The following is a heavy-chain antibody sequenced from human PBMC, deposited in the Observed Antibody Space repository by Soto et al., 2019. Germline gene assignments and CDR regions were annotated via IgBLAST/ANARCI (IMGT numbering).Heavy chain of an antibody. D-gene: IGHD5-18*01. CDR1: GFTFSSYA. CDR2: LSGSGGST. CDR3: AKALTRGYSYGYVDY. V-gene: IGHV3-23*01. Sequence: EVQLLESGGGLVQPGGSLRLSCAASGFTFSSYAMSWVRQAPGKGLEWVSALSGSGGSTYYADSVKGRFTISRDNSKNTLYLQMNSLRAEDTAVYYCAKALTRGYSYGYVDYWGQGTLVTVSS. J-gene: IGHJ4*02.